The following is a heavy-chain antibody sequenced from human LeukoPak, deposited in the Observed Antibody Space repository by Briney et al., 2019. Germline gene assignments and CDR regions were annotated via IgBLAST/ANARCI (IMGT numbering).Heavy chain of an antibody. V-gene: IGHV3-72*01. CDR1: GFTFDDYG. CDR2: TRNKANSYTT. Sequence: PGGSLRLSCAASGFTFDDYGMSWVRQAPGKGLEWVGRTRNKANSYTTEYAASVKGSFTISRDDSKNSLYLQISSLKTEDTAVYYCARVFGDTLGWDYMDVWGKGTTVTVSS. J-gene: IGHJ6*03. D-gene: IGHD2-21*02. CDR3: ARVFGDTLGWDYMDV.